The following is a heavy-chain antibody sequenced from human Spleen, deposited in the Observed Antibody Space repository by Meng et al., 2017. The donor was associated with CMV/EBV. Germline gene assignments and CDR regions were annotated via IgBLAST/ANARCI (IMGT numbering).Heavy chain of an antibody. J-gene: IGHJ6*02. Sequence: SATLSLTCAVSGGSFNTYYWSWIRQSPGKGLEWIGEINHSGTTKYNPSLKSRVTISLDTSKNHFSPNLTSVTAADTAVYYYARPSSSSSRRYLYYYYGMEVWGQGTTVTVSS. V-gene: IGHV4-34*01. D-gene: IGHD6-6*01. CDR2: INHSGTT. CDR3: ARPSSSSSRRYLYYYYGMEV. CDR1: GGSFNTYY.